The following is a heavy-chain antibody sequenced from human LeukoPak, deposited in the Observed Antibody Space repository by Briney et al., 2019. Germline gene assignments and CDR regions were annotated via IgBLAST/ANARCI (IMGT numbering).Heavy chain of an antibody. Sequence: GGSLRLSCVASGFTVSNNYMNWARQAPGKGLEWVSVIYSGGSTDYADSVRGRFTISRDNSKNTVYLQMNSLRAEDTAVYYCAKGAIPVYGVVDFWGQGTLVTVSS. CDR3: AKGAIPVYGVVDF. CDR2: IYSGGST. D-gene: IGHD3-3*01. CDR1: GFTVSNNY. J-gene: IGHJ4*02. V-gene: IGHV3-53*01.